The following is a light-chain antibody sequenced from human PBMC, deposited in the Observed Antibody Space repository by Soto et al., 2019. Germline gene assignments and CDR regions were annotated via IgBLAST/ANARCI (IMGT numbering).Light chain of an antibody. CDR3: SSYAGSNNPYV. CDR1: SGDVGGYNY. V-gene: IGLV2-8*01. Sequence: SALTQPPSASGSPGQSVTISCTGTSGDVGGYNYVSWYQQHPGKAPKLMIYEVSKRPSGVPDRFSGSKSGNTASLTVSGLQAEDEADYYCSSYAGSNNPYVFGTGTKVTVL. CDR2: EVS. J-gene: IGLJ1*01.